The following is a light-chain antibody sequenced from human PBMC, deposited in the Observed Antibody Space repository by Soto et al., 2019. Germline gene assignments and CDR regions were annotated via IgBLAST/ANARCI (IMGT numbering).Light chain of an antibody. CDR1: SSNIGNYY. Sequence: HSVLTQPPSVSAAPGQKVTFSCSGSSSNIGNYYVPWYQLLPGTAPKLFIFEDNKRPSGIPDRFSGSKSGTSATLAITGLQTGDEAEYYCGVWDSSLSAGVFGGGPQLT. J-gene: IGLJ2*01. CDR3: GVWDSSLSAGV. V-gene: IGLV1-51*02. CDR2: EDN.